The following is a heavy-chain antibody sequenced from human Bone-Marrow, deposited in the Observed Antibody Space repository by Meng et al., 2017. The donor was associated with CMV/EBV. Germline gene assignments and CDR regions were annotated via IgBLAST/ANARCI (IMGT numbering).Heavy chain of an antibody. CDR3: ASLASYNWFDP. D-gene: IGHD3-3*02. Sequence: GSLRLSCTVSGGSISSSSYYWGWIRQPPGKGLEWIGSIYYSGSTYYNPSLKSRVTISVDTSKNQFSLKLSSVTAADTAVYYCASLASYNWFDPWGQGTLVTFSS. V-gene: IGHV4-39*01. J-gene: IGHJ5*02. CDR1: GGSISSSSYY. CDR2: IYYSGST.